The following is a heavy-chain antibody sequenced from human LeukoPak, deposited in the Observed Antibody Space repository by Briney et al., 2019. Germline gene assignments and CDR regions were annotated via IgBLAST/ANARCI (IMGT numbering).Heavy chain of an antibody. Sequence: ASVKVPCKASGYTFTSYGISWVRQAPGQGLEWMGWISAYNGNTNYAQKLQGRVTMTTDTSTSTAYMELRSLRSDDTAVYYCARDTLSRITIFGVVMDWFDPWGQGTLVTVSS. V-gene: IGHV1-18*01. CDR2: ISAYNGNT. D-gene: IGHD3-3*01. CDR3: ARDTLSRITIFGVVMDWFDP. CDR1: GYTFTSYG. J-gene: IGHJ5*02.